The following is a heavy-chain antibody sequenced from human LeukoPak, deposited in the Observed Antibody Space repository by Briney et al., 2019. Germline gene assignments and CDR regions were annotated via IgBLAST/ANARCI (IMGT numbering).Heavy chain of an antibody. CDR2: ISYDGSNK. CDR1: GFTFSSYA. CDR3: ARAGAGYYFDY. V-gene: IGHV3-30-3*01. D-gene: IGHD6-19*01. J-gene: IGHJ4*02. Sequence: GGSLRLSCAASGFTFSSYAMHWVRQAPGKGLEWVAVISYDGSNKYYADSVKGRFTISRDNSKNTLYLQMNSLRAEDTAVYYCARAGAGYYFDYWGQGTPVTVSS.